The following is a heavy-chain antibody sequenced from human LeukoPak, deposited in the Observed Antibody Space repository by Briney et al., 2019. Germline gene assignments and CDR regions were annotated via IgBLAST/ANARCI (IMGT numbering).Heavy chain of an antibody. J-gene: IGHJ6*04. V-gene: IGHV3-23*01. CDR1: GFTFSIYG. D-gene: IGHD3-10*01. Sequence: PGGSLTLACAASGFTFSIYGMSWVRQAPGNGLEWVSAISGSVSYTFYGESLMDRVTISRDNSMNRLYLQMNRLRAEDTAVYCCGKGAIYGSGSYYDYYYYVMDFWGEGTKLSVSS. CDR2: ISGSVSYT. CDR3: GKGAIYGSGSYYDYYYYVMDF.